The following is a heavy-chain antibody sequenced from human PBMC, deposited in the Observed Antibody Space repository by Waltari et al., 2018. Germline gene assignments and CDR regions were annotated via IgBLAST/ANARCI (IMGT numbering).Heavy chain of an antibody. CDR2: IYHSGST. D-gene: IGHD3-3*01. J-gene: IGHJ4*02. CDR3: ARVSVVGAAFDY. Sequence: QVQLQESGPGLVKPSETLSLTCAVSGYSISSGYYWGWIRQPPGKGLEWIGSIYHSGSTYSNPSRKSRVTISVDTSKNQFSLKLSSVTAADTAVYYCARVSVVGAAFDYWGQGTLVTVSS. CDR1: GYSISSGYY. V-gene: IGHV4-38-2*01.